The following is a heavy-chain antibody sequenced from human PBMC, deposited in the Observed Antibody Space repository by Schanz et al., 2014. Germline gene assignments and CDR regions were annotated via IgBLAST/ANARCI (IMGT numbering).Heavy chain of an antibody. D-gene: IGHD2-2*01. CDR1: GFTFSSSW. CDR2: IKQDGSEA. V-gene: IGHV3-7*03. J-gene: IGHJ4*02. Sequence: EVQLVESGGGLVQPGGSLRLSCAASGFTFSSSWMNWVRQPPGKGLEWVANIKQDGSEAYYVDSVKGRFTISRDNAKNSLYLQMTGLRAEDTAVYYCAAHETLSTTACYPSWGQGTLVAVSS. CDR3: AAHETLSTTACYPS.